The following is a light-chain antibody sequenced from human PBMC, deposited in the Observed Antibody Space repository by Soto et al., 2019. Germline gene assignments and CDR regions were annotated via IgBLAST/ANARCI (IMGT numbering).Light chain of an antibody. CDR2: KAS. CDR3: QQYKSYPYT. V-gene: IGKV1-5*03. CDR1: QSISSW. Sequence: DIQMTQSPSTLSASVGDRVTITCRASQSISSWLAWYQQKPGKAPKLLIYKASSLERGVPSRFSGSGSGTAFTLTISSLQPDDYATYYCQQYKSYPYTFGQGTKLEIK. J-gene: IGKJ2*01.